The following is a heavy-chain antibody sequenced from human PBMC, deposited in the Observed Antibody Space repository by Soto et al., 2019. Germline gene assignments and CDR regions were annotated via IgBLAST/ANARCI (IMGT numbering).Heavy chain of an antibody. CDR1: GFTFSSDG. J-gene: IGHJ6*02. Sequence: QVQLVESGGGVVQPGRSLRLSCAASGFTFSSDGMHWVRQAPGKRLEWVAVIWYDGSNKYYADSVKGRFTISRDNSKNTTYLQLNSLRAEDTAVYYCASEYCSGGSCYHYGMDVWGQGTTVTVSS. CDR2: IWYDGSNK. V-gene: IGHV3-33*01. D-gene: IGHD2-15*01. CDR3: ASEYCSGGSCYHYGMDV.